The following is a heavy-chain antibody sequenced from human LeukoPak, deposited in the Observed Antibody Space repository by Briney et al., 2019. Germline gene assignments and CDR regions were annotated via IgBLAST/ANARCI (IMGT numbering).Heavy chain of an antibody. V-gene: IGHV3-30*09. D-gene: IGHD5-24*01. CDR1: GFNFSPYA. CDR2: ISYDGSNK. Sequence: PGGSLRLSCAASGFNFSPYAMHWVRQAPGMGLEWLAVISYDGSNKYYADSVKGRFAMSRDNAKNTLYLQMNSLRAEDTAVYYCARVTGGYNLVDYWGQGTLVTVSS. J-gene: IGHJ4*02. CDR3: ARVTGGYNLVDY.